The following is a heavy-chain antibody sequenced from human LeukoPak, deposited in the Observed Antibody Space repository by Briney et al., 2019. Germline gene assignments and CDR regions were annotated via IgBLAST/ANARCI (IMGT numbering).Heavy chain of an antibody. J-gene: IGHJ6*03. V-gene: IGHV1-8*01. CDR3: ARRYKNVVVPGYYMDV. Sequence: ASVKVSCKASGYTFTSYDINWVRQATGQGPEWMGWMNPNSGNTGYAQKFQGRVTMTRNTSISTAYIELSSLTSEDTAVYYCARRYKNVVVPGYYMDVWGKGTTVTVSS. CDR2: MNPNSGNT. CDR1: GYTFTSYD. D-gene: IGHD2/OR15-2a*01.